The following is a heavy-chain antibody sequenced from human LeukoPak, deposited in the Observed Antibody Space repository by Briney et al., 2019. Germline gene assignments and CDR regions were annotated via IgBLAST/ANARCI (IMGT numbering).Heavy chain of an antibody. J-gene: IGHJ3*02. CDR3: AKDITIFGVVTPDAFDI. Sequence: GGSLRLSCAASGFTVSSNYMSWVRQAPGKGLEWVSIIYSGGSTHYADSVKGRFTISRDNSKNTVYLQMNSLRAEDTAVYYCAKDITIFGVVTPDAFDIWGQGTMVTVSS. V-gene: IGHV3-66*01. CDR1: GFTVSSNY. D-gene: IGHD3-3*01. CDR2: IYSGGST.